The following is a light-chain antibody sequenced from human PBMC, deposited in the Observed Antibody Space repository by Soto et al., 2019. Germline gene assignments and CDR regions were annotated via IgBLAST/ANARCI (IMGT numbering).Light chain of an antibody. CDR1: QSVSSSY. V-gene: IGKV3-20*01. Sequence: EILLTQSPGTLSVSPGERATLSCRASQSVSSSYLAWYQQKPGQAPRLLIYGASRRAADIPDRFSGSGSGTDFTLTISRLEPEDFAVYYCQQYGRSRYTFGQGTKLEIK. CDR2: GAS. J-gene: IGKJ2*01. CDR3: QQYGRSRYT.